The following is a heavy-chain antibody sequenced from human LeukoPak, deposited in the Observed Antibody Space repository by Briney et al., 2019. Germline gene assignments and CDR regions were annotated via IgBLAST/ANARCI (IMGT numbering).Heavy chain of an antibody. J-gene: IGHJ4*02. CDR3: ARDPFRAQQLAQTFDY. D-gene: IGHD6-13*01. V-gene: IGHV3-48*04. CDR1: GFTFSSYG. CDR2: ISSSSSTI. Sequence: GGSLRLSCAASGFTFSSYGMNWVRQAPGKGLEWVSYISSSSSTIYYADSVKGRFTISRDNAKNSLYLQMNSLRAEDTAVYYCARDPFRAQQLAQTFDYWGQGTLVTVSS.